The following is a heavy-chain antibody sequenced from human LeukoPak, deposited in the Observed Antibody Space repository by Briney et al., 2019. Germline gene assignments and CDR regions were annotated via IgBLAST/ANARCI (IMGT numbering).Heavy chain of an antibody. Sequence: PGGSLRLSCEASGFSFRSYAMAWVRQAPGKGLQWVSGISGHDGTTYYADSVKGRFTISRDNSKDTLYLPMSSLTVADTAVYFCTRGLYYDDGTGWDYWGQGTLVTVSS. J-gene: IGHJ4*02. CDR1: GFSFRSYA. D-gene: IGHD3-22*01. V-gene: IGHV3-23*01. CDR3: TRGLYYDDGTGWDY. CDR2: ISGHDGTT.